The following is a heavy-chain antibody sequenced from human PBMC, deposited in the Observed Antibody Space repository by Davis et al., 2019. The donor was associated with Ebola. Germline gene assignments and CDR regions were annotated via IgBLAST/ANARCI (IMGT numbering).Heavy chain of an antibody. CDR1: GYSFTSHW. CDR2: IYPRDSDI. J-gene: IGHJ4*02. V-gene: IGHV5-51*01. Sequence: GESLKISCKGSGYSFTSHWIVWVRQMPGKGLEWMGIIYPRDSDIRYRPSFKGQVTISVDRSSSTAYLQWSSLKASDSAMYYCARQEALYGSIDNWGQGTLVTVSS. CDR3: ARQEALYGSIDN. D-gene: IGHD2/OR15-2a*01.